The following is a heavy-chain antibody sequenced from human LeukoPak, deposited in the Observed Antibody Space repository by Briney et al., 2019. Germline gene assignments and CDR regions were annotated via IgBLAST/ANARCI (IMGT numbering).Heavy chain of an antibody. V-gene: IGHV5-51*01. CDR1: GYSFATYW. Sequence: GESLKISCKGSGYSFATYWIAWVRPMPGKGLEWMGIIYSGDSDTSYSPSFQGQVTISADKSITTAYLQWSSLEASDTAIYFCARRGIVVPGSRNALDIWGQGTMVTISS. J-gene: IGHJ3*02. D-gene: IGHD6-19*01. CDR3: ARRGIVVPGSRNALDI. CDR2: IYSGDSDT.